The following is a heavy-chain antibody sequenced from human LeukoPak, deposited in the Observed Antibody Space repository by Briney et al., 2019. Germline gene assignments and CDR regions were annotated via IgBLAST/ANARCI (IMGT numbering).Heavy chain of an antibody. CDR2: ISGSGGST. Sequence: GESLRLSCAASVCTFSSYSMSWVRKAPWKGLEWVSAISGSGGSTYYADSVKGRFTISRDNSKNTLYLQMNSLRAEDTAVYYCAKDGVLVYFDYWGQGTLVTVSS. V-gene: IGHV3-23*01. D-gene: IGHD2/OR15-2a*01. J-gene: IGHJ4*02. CDR3: AKDGVLVYFDY. CDR1: VCTFSSYS.